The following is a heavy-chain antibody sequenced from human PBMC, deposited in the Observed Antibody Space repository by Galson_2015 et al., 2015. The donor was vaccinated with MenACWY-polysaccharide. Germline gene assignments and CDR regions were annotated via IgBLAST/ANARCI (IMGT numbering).Heavy chain of an antibody. CDR3: AKGTTYSYYYGVDV. D-gene: IGHD1-7*01. CDR2: ITWNSGSI. Sequence: SLRLSCAASGFTFDDYAMHWVRHAPGKGLEWVSGITWNSGSIGYADSVKGRFTISRDNAKNSLYLQMNSLRPEDTALYYCAKGTTYSYYYGVDVWGPGTTVAVSS. CDR1: GFTFDDYA. V-gene: IGHV3-9*01. J-gene: IGHJ6*02.